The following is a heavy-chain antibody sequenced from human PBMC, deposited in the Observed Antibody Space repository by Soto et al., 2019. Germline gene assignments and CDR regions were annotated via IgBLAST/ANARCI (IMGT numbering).Heavy chain of an antibody. Sequence: GGSLRLSCAASGFTFSSYAMSWVRQAPGKGLEWVSAISGSGGSTYYADSVKGRFTISRDNSKNTLYLQMNSLRAEDTAVYYCANFLGLADYFDYWGQGPLVTVSS. V-gene: IGHV3-23*01. CDR3: ANFLGLADYFDY. CDR2: ISGSGGST. CDR1: GFTFSSYA. D-gene: IGHD3-16*01. J-gene: IGHJ4*02.